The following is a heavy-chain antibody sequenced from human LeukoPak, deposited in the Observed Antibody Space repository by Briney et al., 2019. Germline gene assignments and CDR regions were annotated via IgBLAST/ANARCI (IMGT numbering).Heavy chain of an antibody. V-gene: IGHV4-59*01. Sequence: SSETLSLTCAVYGGSFSGYYWSWIRQPPGKGLEWIGYIYYSGSTNYNPSLKSRVTISVDTSKNQFSLKLSSVTAADTAVYYCARERGIAVAGAPDYWGQGTLVTVSS. CDR3: ARERGIAVAGAPDY. CDR1: GGSFSGYY. J-gene: IGHJ4*02. D-gene: IGHD6-19*01. CDR2: IYYSGST.